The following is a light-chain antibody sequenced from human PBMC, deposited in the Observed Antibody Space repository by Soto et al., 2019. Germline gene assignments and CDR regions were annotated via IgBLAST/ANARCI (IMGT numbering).Light chain of an antibody. CDR1: SSNIGAGHD. Sequence: QSALTQPTSVSGAPGQTVTISCTGSSSNIGAGHDVHWYQQIPGAAPKLLIYGNNNRPSGIPDRFSASKSDSSAALTINGLQAEDEADYLCQSYDNSLGGSRIFGGGTKLTVL. CDR3: QSYDNSLGGSRI. CDR2: GNN. J-gene: IGLJ2*01. V-gene: IGLV1-40*01.